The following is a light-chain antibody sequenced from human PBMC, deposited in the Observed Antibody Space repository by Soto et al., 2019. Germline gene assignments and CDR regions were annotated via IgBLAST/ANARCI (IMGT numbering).Light chain of an antibody. V-gene: IGLV2-23*01. CDR1: SSDVGSYNL. CDR3: CSYADTSTV. J-gene: IGLJ2*01. CDR2: EGT. Sequence: QSALTQPASVSGSPGQSITISCTGTSSDVGSYNLVSWYQHHPGKAPKLIIYEGTKRPSGVSSHFSGSKSGNTASLTISGLQAEDEADYYCCSYADTSTVFGGGTKVTVL.